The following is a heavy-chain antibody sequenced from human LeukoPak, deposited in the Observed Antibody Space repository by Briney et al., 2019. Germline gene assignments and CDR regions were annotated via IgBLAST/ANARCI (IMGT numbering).Heavy chain of an antibody. CDR2: IYYSGST. V-gene: IGHV4-31*03. CDR3: ARGSRPDPTAYDY. CDR1: GGSISSGGYY. D-gene: IGHD4-17*01. Sequence: SETLSLTCTVSGGSISSGGYYWSWIRQHPGKGLEWIGYIYYSGSTYYNPSLKSRVTISVDTSKNQFSLKLSSVTAADTAVYYCARGSRPDPTAYDYWGQGTLVTVSS. J-gene: IGHJ4*02.